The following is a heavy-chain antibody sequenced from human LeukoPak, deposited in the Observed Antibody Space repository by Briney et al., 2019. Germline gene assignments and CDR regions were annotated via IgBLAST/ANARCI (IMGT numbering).Heavy chain of an antibody. J-gene: IGHJ6*03. D-gene: IGHD3-3*02. V-gene: IGHV4-38-2*02. CDR1: GYSISSGYY. Sequence: PSETLSLTCTVSGYSISSGYYWGWIRQPPGKGLEWIGGIYHSGSTYYNPSLKSRVTISVDTSKNQFSLKLSSVTAADTAVYYCARVSKAHYYYYYYMDVWGKGTTVTVSS. CDR3: ARVSKAHYYYYYYMDV. CDR2: IYHSGST.